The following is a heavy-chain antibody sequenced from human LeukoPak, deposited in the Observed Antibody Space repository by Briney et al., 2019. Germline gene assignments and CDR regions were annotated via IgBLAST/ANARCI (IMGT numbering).Heavy chain of an antibody. D-gene: IGHD3-3*01. J-gene: IGHJ3*01. CDR2: INSDGSST. CDR3: ARGLTIFGVVNDAFDF. CDR1: GFTFSNYW. V-gene: IGHV3-74*01. Sequence: QPGGSLGLSCAASGFTFSNYWMHWVRQAPGKGLVWVSLINSDGSSTIYADSVKGRFTISRDNAKNTLYLQMNSLRAEDTAVYYCARGLTIFGVVNDAFDFWGQGTMVTVSS.